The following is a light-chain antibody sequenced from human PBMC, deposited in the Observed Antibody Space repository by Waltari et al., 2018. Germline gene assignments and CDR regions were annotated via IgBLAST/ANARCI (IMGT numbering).Light chain of an antibody. CDR1: QSVGRT. V-gene: IGKV3-20*01. J-gene: IGKJ1*01. CDR2: GAS. CDR3: QHYVRLPAT. Sequence: EIVLTQSPGTLSLSPGERATLSCRASQSVGRTLAWYQQKPGQAPRLLMYGASSRATGTPDSFSGSGSGTDFSLTISRLEPEDFAVYYCQHYVRLPATFGQGTKVEIK.